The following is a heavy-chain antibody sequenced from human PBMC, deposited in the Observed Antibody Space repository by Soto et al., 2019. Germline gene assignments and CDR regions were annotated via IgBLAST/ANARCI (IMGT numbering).Heavy chain of an antibody. CDR2: INAGNGNT. CDR3: ARAGHSSSSEGANWLDP. V-gene: IGHV1-3*01. CDR1: GYTFTSYA. J-gene: IGHJ5*02. Sequence: ASVKVSCKASGYTFTSYAMHWVRQAPGQRLEWMGWINAGNGNTKYSQKFQGRVTITRDTSASTAYMELSSLTAADTAVYYCARAGHSSSSEGANWLDPWGQGTLVSVSS. D-gene: IGHD6-6*01.